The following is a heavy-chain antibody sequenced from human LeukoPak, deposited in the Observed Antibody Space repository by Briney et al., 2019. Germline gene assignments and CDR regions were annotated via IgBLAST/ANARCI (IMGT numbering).Heavy chain of an antibody. V-gene: IGHV4-4*07. CDR1: GGSISSYY. D-gene: IGHD1-1*01. Sequence: SETLSLTCTVSGGSISSYYWSWVRQPAGRGLEWIGRIYTSGSTNYNPSLTSRVTMSVDTSKNQSSLKLSSVTAADTAVYYCARDTTGDRAFDIWGQGTMVTVSS. CDR3: ARDTTGDRAFDI. J-gene: IGHJ3*02. CDR2: IYTSGST.